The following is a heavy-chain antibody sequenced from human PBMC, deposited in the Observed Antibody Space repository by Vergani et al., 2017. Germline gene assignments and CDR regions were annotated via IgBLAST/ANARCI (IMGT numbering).Heavy chain of an antibody. CDR1: GFTFSSYA. CDR2: ISYDGSNK. CDR3: ARDITRKAAGPYYYGMDV. D-gene: IGHD6-13*01. V-gene: IGHV3-30*04. J-gene: IGHJ6*02. Sequence: QVQLVESGGGVVQPGRSLRLSCAASGFTFSSYAMHWVRQAPGKGLEWVAVISYDGSNKYYADSVKGRFTISRDNSKNTLYLQMNSLRAEDTAVYYCARDITRKAAGPYYYGMDVWGQGP.